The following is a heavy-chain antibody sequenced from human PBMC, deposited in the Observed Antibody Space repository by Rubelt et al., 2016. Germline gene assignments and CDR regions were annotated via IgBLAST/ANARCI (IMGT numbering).Heavy chain of an antibody. J-gene: IGHJ4*02. CDR3: TRVENYDFWSGYVFDY. D-gene: IGHD3-3*01. CDR1: GGSISSSSYY. CDR2: IYYSGSP. Sequence: QLQLQESGPGLVKPSETLSLTCTVSGGSISSSSYYWGWIRQPPGKGLEWIGYIYYSGSPNYNPSLKSRVTISVDTSKNQFSLKLSSVTAADTAVYYCTRVENYDFWSGYVFDYWGQGTLVTVSS. V-gene: IGHV4-61*05.